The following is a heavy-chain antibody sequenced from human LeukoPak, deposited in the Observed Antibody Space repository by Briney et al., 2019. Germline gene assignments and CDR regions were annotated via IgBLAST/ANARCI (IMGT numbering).Heavy chain of an antibody. CDR2: ISSSSSYI. CDR3: ARLRRGGYWVDY. CDR1: GFTFSSYS. D-gene: IGHD3-22*01. J-gene: IGHJ4*02. Sequence: GGSLRLSXAASGFTFSSYSMNWVRQAPGKGLEWVSSISSSSSYIYYADSVKGRFTISRDNAKNSLYLQMNSLRAEDTAVYYCARLRRGGYWVDYWGQGTLVTVSS. V-gene: IGHV3-21*01.